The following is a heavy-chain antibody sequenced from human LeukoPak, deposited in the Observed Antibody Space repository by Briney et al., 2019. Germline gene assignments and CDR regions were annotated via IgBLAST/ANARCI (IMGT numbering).Heavy chain of an antibody. D-gene: IGHD4-23*01. CDR1: GFTVSSNY. CDR2: IYRGGNT. Sequence: GGFLRLSCAASGFTVSSNYMTWVRQAPGKGLEWVSVIYRGGNTYYADSVKGRFTISRDNFKNTVYLQMNSLRAEDTAVYYCATYSYAGNAGGSVGSWGQGTLVTVSS. J-gene: IGHJ5*01. V-gene: IGHV3-53*01. CDR3: ATYSYAGNAGGSVGS.